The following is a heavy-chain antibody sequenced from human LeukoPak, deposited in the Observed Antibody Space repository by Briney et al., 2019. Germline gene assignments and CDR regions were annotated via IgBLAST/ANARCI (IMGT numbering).Heavy chain of an antibody. J-gene: IGHJ3*02. V-gene: IGHV3-21*01. Sequence: GGSLRLSCAASGFTFSSYTMNWVRQAPGKGLEWVSSISSSSSYMYYADSVKGRLIISRDNAKNSLYLQMNSLRAEDTAVYYCARESLTMTDAFDIWGQGTMVTVSS. CDR3: ARESLTMTDAFDI. CDR1: GFTFSSYT. CDR2: ISSSSSYM. D-gene: IGHD3-22*01.